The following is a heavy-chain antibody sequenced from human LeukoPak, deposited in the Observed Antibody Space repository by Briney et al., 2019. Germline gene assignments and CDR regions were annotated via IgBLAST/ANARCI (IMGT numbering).Heavy chain of an antibody. CDR1: GGTFSSYA. J-gene: IGHJ6*03. Sequence: GASVKVSCKASGGTFSSYAISWVRQAPGQGLEWMGGIIPIFGTANYAQKFQGRVTITADESTSTAYMELSSLRSEDTAVYYCARDLDRFGERNYMDVWGKGTTVTISS. CDR2: IIPIFGTA. V-gene: IGHV1-69*13. CDR3: ARDLDRFGERNYMDV. D-gene: IGHD3-10*01.